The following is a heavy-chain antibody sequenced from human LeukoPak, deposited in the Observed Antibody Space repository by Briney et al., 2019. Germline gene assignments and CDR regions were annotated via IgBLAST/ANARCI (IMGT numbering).Heavy chain of an antibody. CDR2: INHSGTT. CDR1: GGTFSDYF. V-gene: IGHV4-34*01. J-gene: IGHJ5*02. D-gene: IGHD3-3*01. CDR3: ARGRFWSGRGWFDP. Sequence: SDTLSLTCAVYGGTFSDYFWIWIRQPPGKGLQWIGEINHSGTTNYNPSLKSRVTISADTSKNHFSLKMTSVTVADTAMYYCARGRFWSGRGWFDPWGQGSLVTVSS.